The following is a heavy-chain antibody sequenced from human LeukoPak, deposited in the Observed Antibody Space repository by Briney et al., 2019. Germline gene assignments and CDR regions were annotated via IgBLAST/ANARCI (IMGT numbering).Heavy chain of an antibody. Sequence: SETLSLTCAVYGGSFSGYYWSWIRQPPGKGLEWIGEINHSGSTNYNPSLKSRVTISVDTSKSQFSLKLSSVTAADTAVYYCARRITGTHWFDPWGQGTLVTVSS. CDR1: GGSFSGYY. D-gene: IGHD1-20*01. CDR3: ARRITGTHWFDP. CDR2: INHSGST. J-gene: IGHJ5*02. V-gene: IGHV4-34*01.